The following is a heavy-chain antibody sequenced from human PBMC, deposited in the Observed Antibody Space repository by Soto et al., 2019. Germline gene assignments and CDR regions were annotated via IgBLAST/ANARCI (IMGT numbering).Heavy chain of an antibody. CDR1: GGSISSGGYY. CDR3: ARDKITSLFDY. D-gene: IGHD3-10*01. CDR2: IYYSGST. J-gene: IGHJ4*02. Sequence: PSETLSLTCTVSGGSISSGGYYWSWIRQHPGKGLEWIGYIYYSGSTYYNPSLKSRVTISVDTSKNQFSLKLSSVTAADTAVYYCARDKITSLFDYWGQGTLVTVSP. V-gene: IGHV4-31*03.